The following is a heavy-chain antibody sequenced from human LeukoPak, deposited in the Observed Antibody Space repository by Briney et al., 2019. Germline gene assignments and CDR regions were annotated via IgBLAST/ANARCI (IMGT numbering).Heavy chain of an antibody. CDR1: GFSFSSYS. V-gene: IGHV3-21*01. CDR2: ISSGSTYI. CDR3: ARAQTMFWEFDGFDI. Sequence: GGSLRLSCAASGFSFSSYSMNWVRQAPGKGLEWVSSISSGSTYIYYADSVKGRFTISRDNARNSLYLQMNSLRDDDTAVYSCARAQTMFWEFDGFDIWGRGTKVTVSS. D-gene: IGHD3-10*02. J-gene: IGHJ3*02.